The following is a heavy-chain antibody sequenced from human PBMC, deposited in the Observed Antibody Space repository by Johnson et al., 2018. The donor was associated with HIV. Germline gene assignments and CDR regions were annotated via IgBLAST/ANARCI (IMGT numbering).Heavy chain of an antibody. CDR2: ISSSGSTI. Sequence: QVKLVESGGGLVKPGGSLRLSCAASGFTFSDYYMSWIRQAPGKGLEWVSYISSSGSTIYYADAVKGGFTISRDNAKNSLYLQRNSRRAEDTAGYYCARKGLVWFGWAFDIWGQGTMVTVSS. J-gene: IGHJ3*02. D-gene: IGHD3-10*01. CDR1: GFTFSDYY. V-gene: IGHV3-11*04. CDR3: ARKGLVWFGWAFDI.